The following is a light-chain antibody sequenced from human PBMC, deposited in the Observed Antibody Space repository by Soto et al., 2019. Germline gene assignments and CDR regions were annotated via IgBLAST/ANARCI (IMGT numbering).Light chain of an antibody. J-gene: IGKJ5*01. CDR2: GAS. Sequence: EVVMTQSPATLSVSPGERATLSCRASESVSSNLAWYQQRPGQAPRLVIYGASTRATGIPARFSGGGSGTEFTLTISSLQSEDFAVYYCQQYNSWPPITFGQGRRLEIK. CDR1: ESVSSN. CDR3: QQYNSWPPIT. V-gene: IGKV3-15*01.